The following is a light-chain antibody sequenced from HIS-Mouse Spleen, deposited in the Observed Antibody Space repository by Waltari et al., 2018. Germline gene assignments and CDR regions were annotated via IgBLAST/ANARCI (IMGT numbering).Light chain of an antibody. Sequence: QSALTQPASVSGSPGQSITISCTGTSSDVGSYNLVSWYQQHPGKAPKPMIYEGSKRPSGVSNRFSGSKSGNTASLTISGLQAEDEADYYCCSYAGSSTWVFGGWTKLTVL. J-gene: IGLJ3*02. V-gene: IGLV2-23*01. CDR2: EGS. CDR3: CSYAGSSTWV. CDR1: SSDVGSYNL.